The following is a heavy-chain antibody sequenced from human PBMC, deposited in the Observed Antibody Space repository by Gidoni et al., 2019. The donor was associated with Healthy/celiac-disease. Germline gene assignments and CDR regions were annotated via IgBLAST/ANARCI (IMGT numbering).Heavy chain of an antibody. J-gene: IGHJ5*02. CDR1: GFTFNSVA. Sequence: QVQRVESGGGVVQPGRSLSLSCAAPGFTFNSVAMHWVRQAPGKGVGWVAVISYDGSNKYYADSVKGRFTISRDNSKNTLYLQMNSLRAEDTAVYYCARDGLMVRGVIGWFDPWGQGTLVTVSS. CDR3: ARDGLMVRGVIGWFDP. D-gene: IGHD3-10*01. CDR2: ISYDGSNK. V-gene: IGHV3-30-3*01.